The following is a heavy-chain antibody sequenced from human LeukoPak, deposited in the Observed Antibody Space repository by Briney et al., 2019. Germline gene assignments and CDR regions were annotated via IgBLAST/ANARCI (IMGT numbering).Heavy chain of an antibody. CDR3: ARGPMPYYDILTGYRYPLDY. V-gene: IGHV4-4*02. CDR2: IYHSGST. Sequence: PSGTLSLTCAVSGGSISSSNWWSWVRQPPGKGLEWIGEIYHSGSTNYNPSLKSRVTISVDTSKNQFSLKLSSVTAADTAVYYCARGPMPYYDILTGYRYPLDYWGQGTLVTVSS. D-gene: IGHD3-9*01. CDR1: GGSISSSNW. J-gene: IGHJ4*02.